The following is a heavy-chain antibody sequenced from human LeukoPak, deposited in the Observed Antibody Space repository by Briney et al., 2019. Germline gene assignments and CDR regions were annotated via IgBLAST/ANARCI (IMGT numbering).Heavy chain of an antibody. J-gene: IGHJ4*02. V-gene: IGHV1-2*02. CDR2: INPNSGGT. D-gene: IGHD3-22*01. CDR1: GYTFTGYY. Sequence: GASVKVSCKASGYTFTGYYMHWVRQAPGQGLEWMGWINPNSGGTNYAQKFQGRATMTRDTSISTAYMELSRLRSDDTAVYYCARDYWTYYYDSSGYYYPGYWGQGTLVTVSS. CDR3: ARDYWTYYYDSSGYYYPGY.